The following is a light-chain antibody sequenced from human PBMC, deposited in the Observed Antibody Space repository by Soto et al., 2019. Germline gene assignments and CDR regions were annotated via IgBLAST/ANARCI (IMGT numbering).Light chain of an antibody. Sequence: EVVMTQSPATLSVSPGERVTFSCRASQSVTTTLAWYQHKPGQSPRLLISGASTGASGIPPRFSGSGSGTEFTLTIDRLQSADFAVYYCQQYDRWPVTFGGGTKVDIK. J-gene: IGKJ4*01. CDR2: GAS. CDR1: QSVTTT. CDR3: QQYDRWPVT. V-gene: IGKV3-15*01.